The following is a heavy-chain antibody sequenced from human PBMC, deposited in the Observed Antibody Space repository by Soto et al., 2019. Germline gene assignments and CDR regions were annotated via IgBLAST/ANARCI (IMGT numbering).Heavy chain of an antibody. V-gene: IGHV4-59*11. CDR1: GVSIIGHD. CDR3: ATVGSSGWSPDY. Sequence: KTSETLTLTCAVSGVSIIGHDCRLIRQSAVKWREWMADIFYTGSTHYNPSLKSRVTSSANTSKNQFSLTLSSVTAADAAVYYCATVGSSGWSPDYWGPGTLVTVSS. CDR2: IFYTGST. D-gene: IGHD6-19*01. J-gene: IGHJ4*02.